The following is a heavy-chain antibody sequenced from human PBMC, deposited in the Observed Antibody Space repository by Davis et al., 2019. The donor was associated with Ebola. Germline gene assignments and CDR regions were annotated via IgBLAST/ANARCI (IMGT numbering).Heavy chain of an antibody. CDR1: GYTFIGNY. Sequence: ASVKVSCKASGYTFIGNYIHWVRQAPGQGLEWMGFINPNNGRTEYAQGFQGRVTLTSDTSSTAYMELIRVRSDDTAFYYCARGVRGDFGGNWFDPWGQGTPVTVS. CDR3: ARGVRGDFGGNWFDP. D-gene: IGHD4-17*01. V-gene: IGHV1-2*02. CDR2: INPNNGRT. J-gene: IGHJ5*02.